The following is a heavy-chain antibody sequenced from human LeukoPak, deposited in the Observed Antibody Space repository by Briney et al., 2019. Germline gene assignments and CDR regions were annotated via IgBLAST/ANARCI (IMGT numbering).Heavy chain of an antibody. CDR1: GGSVSCYY. CDR3: ARRYKWNYFMDYYYYMDV. J-gene: IGHJ6*03. V-gene: IGHV4-34*01. CDR2: INHSGST. D-gene: IGHD1-7*01. Sequence: SETLSLTCAVYGGSVSCYYWGWIRQPPGKGLEWHGEINHSGSTNYNPSLKSRVNISVDTSKNQFSLKLSSVTAADTAVYYCARRYKWNYFMDYYYYMDVWGKGTTVTVSS.